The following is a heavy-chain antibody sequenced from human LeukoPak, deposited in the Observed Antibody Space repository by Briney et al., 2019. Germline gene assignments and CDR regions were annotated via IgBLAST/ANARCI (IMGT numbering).Heavy chain of an antibody. D-gene: IGHD1-26*01. CDR1: GYTFTTYW. CDR2: IYPGDSDT. CDR3: ARHQIVGATRSPFDY. V-gene: IGHV5-51*01. Sequence: GESLKISCKGSGYTFTTYWIGWVRQMPGKGLEWMGIIYPGDSDTRYSPSFQGQVTISVDKSISTAYLQWSSLKASDTAMYYCARHQIVGATRSPFDYWGQGTLVTVSS. J-gene: IGHJ4*02.